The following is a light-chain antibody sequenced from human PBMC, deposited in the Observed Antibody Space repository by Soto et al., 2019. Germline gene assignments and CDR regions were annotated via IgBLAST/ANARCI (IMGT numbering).Light chain of an antibody. V-gene: IGLV1-47*01. CDR3: ASWDDSLSSWV. CDR1: SSNIGSND. Sequence: QSVLTQPPSVSGTPGQRVTISCSGSSSNIGSNDVYWYHQYPGTAPKLLINTNNQRPSGVPDRFSGSKSGTSASLAISGLRSEDEADYYCASWDDSLSSWVFGRVTKLTVL. CDR2: TNN. J-gene: IGLJ3*02.